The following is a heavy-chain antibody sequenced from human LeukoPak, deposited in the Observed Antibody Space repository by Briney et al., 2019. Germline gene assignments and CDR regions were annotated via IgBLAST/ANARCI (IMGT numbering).Heavy chain of an antibody. CDR2: IYHSGRT. D-gene: IGHD5-18*01. Sequence: SETLSLTCTVSGYSISSGYYWGWIRQPPAKGLEWIGSIYHSGRTYYNPSLKSRVTISVDTSKNQFSLKLSSVTAADTAVYYCARDREYSYGNFDYWGQGTLVTVSS. CDR1: GYSISSGYY. V-gene: IGHV4-38-2*02. CDR3: ARDREYSYGNFDY. J-gene: IGHJ4*02.